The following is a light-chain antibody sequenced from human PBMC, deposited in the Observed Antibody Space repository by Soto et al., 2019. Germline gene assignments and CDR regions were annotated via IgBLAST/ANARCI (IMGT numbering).Light chain of an antibody. Sequence: QSVLTQPPSASGSPGQSVTISCTGTSSDVGGYNFVSWYQQHPGKAPKLIIYEVTQRHSGVPDRFSASKSGDTASLTVSGLRAEDEADYYCSSYAGSNMGVFGSGTKVTVL. CDR1: SSDVGGYNF. CDR3: SSYAGSNMGV. V-gene: IGLV2-8*01. J-gene: IGLJ1*01. CDR2: EVT.